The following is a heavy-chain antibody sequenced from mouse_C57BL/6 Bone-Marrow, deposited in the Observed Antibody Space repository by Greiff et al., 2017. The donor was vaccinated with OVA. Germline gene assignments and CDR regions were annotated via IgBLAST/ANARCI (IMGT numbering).Heavy chain of an antibody. V-gene: IGHV1-59*01. J-gene: IGHJ3*01. D-gene: IGHD1-1*01. Sequence: QVQLQQPGAELVRPGTSVKLSCKASGYTFTSYWMHWVKQRPGQGLEWIGVIDPSDSYTNYNQKFKGKATLTVDTSSSTAYMQLSSLTSEDSAVYYCTTSLLDYYGSSPWFAYWGQGTLVTVSA. CDR2: IDPSDSYT. CDR3: TTSLLDYYGSSPWFAY. CDR1: GYTFTSYW.